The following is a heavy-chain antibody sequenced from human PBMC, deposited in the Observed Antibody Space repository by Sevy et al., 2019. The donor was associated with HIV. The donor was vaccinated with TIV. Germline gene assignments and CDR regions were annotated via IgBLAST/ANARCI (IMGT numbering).Heavy chain of an antibody. D-gene: IGHD3-3*01. CDR1: GFTFSSYW. J-gene: IGHJ1*01. Sequence: GSLRLSCAASGFTFSSYWMSWVRQAPGKGLEWVANIKQDGSEKYYVDSVKGRFTISRDNAKNSLYLQMNSLRAEDTAVYYCARDRYYDFWSGYSHWGQGTLVTVSS. V-gene: IGHV3-7*01. CDR2: IKQDGSEK. CDR3: ARDRYYDFWSGYSH.